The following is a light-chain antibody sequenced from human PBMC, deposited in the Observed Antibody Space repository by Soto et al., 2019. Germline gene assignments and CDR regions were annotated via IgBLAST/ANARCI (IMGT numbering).Light chain of an antibody. CDR2: AVT. J-gene: IGLJ2*01. V-gene: IGLV2-14*03. CDR1: SSAIGLNNY. Sequence: QSAPTQPASVSGAPVQSITISCTGTSSAIGLNNYVSWYQQHPGKAPALIIYAVTYRPSGVSSRFSGSKSGDTASLTISGLRTEDEADYYCTSQSHSRPVVFGGGTKVTVL. CDR3: TSQSHSRPVV.